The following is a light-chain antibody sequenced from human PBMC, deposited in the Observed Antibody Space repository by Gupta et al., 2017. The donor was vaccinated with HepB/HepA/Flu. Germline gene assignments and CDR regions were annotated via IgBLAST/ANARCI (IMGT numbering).Light chain of an antibody. Sequence: EIVLTQSPATLSLSTGERATLSCRASQSVSSYLAWYQQKPGQAPRLLIYDASNRATGIASRFSGSGSGTDFTLTISSLEPEDFAVYYCQQRSNWLFTFGPGTKVDIK. CDR1: QSVSSY. J-gene: IGKJ3*01. V-gene: IGKV3-11*01. CDR3: QQRSNWLFT. CDR2: DAS.